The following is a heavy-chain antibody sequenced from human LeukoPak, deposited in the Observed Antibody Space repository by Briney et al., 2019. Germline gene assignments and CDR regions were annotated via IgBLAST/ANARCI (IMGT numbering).Heavy chain of an antibody. J-gene: IGHJ4*02. V-gene: IGHV1-69*13. CDR1: GGTFIKYT. D-gene: IGHD3-22*01. CDR3: AKGSYYDSSGSFYFDY. CDR2: ITPLFGAA. Sequence: SVKVSCKASGGTFIKYTIGWVRQRPGQGLEWMGGITPLFGAANYAQKFQGRVTITADESASTAYMELSSRRSEATAVYYCAKGSYYDSSGSFYFDYWGQGPLVTVS.